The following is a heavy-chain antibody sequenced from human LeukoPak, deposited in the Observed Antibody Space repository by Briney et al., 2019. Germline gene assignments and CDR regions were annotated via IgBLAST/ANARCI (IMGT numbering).Heavy chain of an antibody. Sequence: PGGSLRLSCAASGFTFDDYGMSWVRQAPGKGLEWVSGINWNGGSTGYADSVKGRFTISRHNAKNSLYLQMNSLSAEHRAVYYCARGSGSRSWYYFDYWGQGTLVTVSS. D-gene: IGHD6-13*01. CDR1: GFTFDDYG. CDR2: INWNGGST. V-gene: IGHV3-20*04. J-gene: IGHJ4*02. CDR3: ARGSGSRSWYYFDY.